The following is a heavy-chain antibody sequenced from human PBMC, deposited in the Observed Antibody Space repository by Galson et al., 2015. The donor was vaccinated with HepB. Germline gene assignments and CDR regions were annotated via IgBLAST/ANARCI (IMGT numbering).Heavy chain of an antibody. J-gene: IGHJ4*02. CDR2: ISYDGSNK. CDR3: AKDTSDGNFDY. CDR1: GFTFSDYY. Sequence: SLRLSCAASGFTFSDYYMHWVRQAPGKGLEWVAVISYDGSNKYYADSVKGRFTISRDNSKNTLYLQMNSLRAEDTAVYYCAKDTSDGNFDYWGQGTLVTVSS. D-gene: IGHD4-17*01. V-gene: IGHV3-30*18.